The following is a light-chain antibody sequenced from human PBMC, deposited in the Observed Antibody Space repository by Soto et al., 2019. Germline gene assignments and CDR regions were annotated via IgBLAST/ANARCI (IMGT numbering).Light chain of an antibody. J-gene: IGKJ1*01. Sequence: DSHMTQSPSPRSAYVGDRVTITCRASQTISSWLAWYQQKPGKAPKLLIYKASTLKSGVPSRFSGSGSGTEFTLTISSLQPDDFATYYCQHYNSYSEAFGQGSKVDFK. CDR2: KAS. V-gene: IGKV1-5*03. CDR3: QHYNSYSEA. CDR1: QTISSW.